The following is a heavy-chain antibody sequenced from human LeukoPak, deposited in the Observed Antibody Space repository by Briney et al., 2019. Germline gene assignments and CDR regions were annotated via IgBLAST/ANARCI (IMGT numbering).Heavy chain of an antibody. D-gene: IGHD3-16*02. J-gene: IGHJ4*02. CDR2: ISHSGST. CDR1: GGSFSGYY. Sequence: SETLSLTCAVYGGSFSGYYWSWIRQPPGKGLEWIGEISHSGSTNYNPSLKSRVTISVDTSKNQFSLKLSSVTAADTAVYYCARGVWGSYRPYWGQGTLVTVSS. V-gene: IGHV4-34*01. CDR3: ARGVWGSYRPY.